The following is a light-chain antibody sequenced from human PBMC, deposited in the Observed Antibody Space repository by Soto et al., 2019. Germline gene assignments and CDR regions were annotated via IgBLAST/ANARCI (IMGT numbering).Light chain of an antibody. CDR1: QTITNY. V-gene: IGKV1-39*01. CDR2: ATD. J-gene: IGKJ1*01. Sequence: DIQMTQSPSSLCASVGYRVTITCRASQTITNYLNWYQQQSGKAPKLLIYATDTLQSGVPSRFSGSGSGTDYTLTISSLQPEDFATYYCQQYKSYSRTFGQGTKVDIK. CDR3: QQYKSYSRT.